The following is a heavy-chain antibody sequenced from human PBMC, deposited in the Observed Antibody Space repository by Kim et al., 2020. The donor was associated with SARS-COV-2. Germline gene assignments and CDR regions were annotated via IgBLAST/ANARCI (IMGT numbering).Heavy chain of an antibody. J-gene: IGHJ5*02. V-gene: IGHV1-69*13. CDR2: IIPIFGTA. Sequence: SVKVSCKASGGTFSSYAISWVRQAPGQGLEWMGGIIPIFGTANYAQKFQGRVTITADESTSTAYMELSSLRSEDTAVYYCARFLPDKAWFDPWGQGTLVTVSS. CDR3: ARFLPDKAWFDP. CDR1: GGTFSSYA.